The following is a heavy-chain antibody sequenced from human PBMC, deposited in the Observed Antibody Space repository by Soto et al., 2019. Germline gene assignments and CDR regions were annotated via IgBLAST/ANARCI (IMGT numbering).Heavy chain of an antibody. CDR3: ARGGQLVGGSDY. CDR2: ISSSSSYI. D-gene: IGHD6-6*01. J-gene: IGHJ4*02. CDR1: GFTFSSCS. V-gene: IGHV3-21*01. Sequence: GGSLRLSCAASGFTFSSCSMNWVRQAPGKGLEWVSSISSSSSYIYYADSVKGRFTISRDNAKNSLYLQMNSLRAEDTAVYYCARGGQLVGGSDYWGQGTLVTVSS.